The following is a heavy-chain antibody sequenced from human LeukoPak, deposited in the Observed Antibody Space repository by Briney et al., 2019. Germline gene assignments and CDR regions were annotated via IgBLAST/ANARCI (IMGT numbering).Heavy chain of an antibody. CDR2: ISGSGGST. CDR1: GFTFSSYA. Sequence: GGSLRLSCAASGFTFSSYAMSWVRQAPGKGLEWVSAISGSGGSTYYADSVKGRFTISRDNSKNTLYLQMNSLRAEDTAVYYCAKGLYGVSTSCSTHYYYYYGMDVWAKGPRSPSPQ. J-gene: IGHJ6*04. V-gene: IGHV3-23*01. CDR3: AKGLYGVSTSCSTHYYYYYGMDV. D-gene: IGHD2-2*01.